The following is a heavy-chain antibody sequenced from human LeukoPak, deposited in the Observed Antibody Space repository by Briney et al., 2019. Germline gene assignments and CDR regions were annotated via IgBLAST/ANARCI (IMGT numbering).Heavy chain of an antibody. CDR2: INSDGSST. CDR1: GFTFSNYW. D-gene: IGHD6-13*01. Sequence: PGGSLRLSCAASGFTFSNYWMHWVRQAPGKGLVWVSRINSDGSSTNYAGSVKGRFTISRDNAKNTLFLQMYSLRDEDTAVYYCARVGYSSTWFTDYWGQGTLVTVSS. V-gene: IGHV3-74*01. CDR3: ARVGYSSTWFTDY. J-gene: IGHJ4*02.